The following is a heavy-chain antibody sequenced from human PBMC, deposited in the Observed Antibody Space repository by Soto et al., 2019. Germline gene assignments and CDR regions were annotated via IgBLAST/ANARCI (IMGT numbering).Heavy chain of an antibody. V-gene: IGHV1-69*01. D-gene: IGHD3-22*01. Sequence: QVQLVQSGAEVKKPGSSVKVSRKASGGTFSSYAISWVRQAPGQGLEWMGGIIPIFGTANYAQKFQGRVTITADESTSTAYMELSSLRSEDTAVYYCARPEAYYYDSSGWGGWFDPWGQGTLVTVSS. CDR3: ARPEAYYYDSSGWGGWFDP. CDR1: GGTFSSYA. CDR2: IIPIFGTA. J-gene: IGHJ5*02.